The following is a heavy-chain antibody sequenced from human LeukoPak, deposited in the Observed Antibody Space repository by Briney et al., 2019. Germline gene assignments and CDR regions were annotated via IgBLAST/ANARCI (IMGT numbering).Heavy chain of an antibody. CDR2: INPSGGDT. V-gene: IGHV1-46*01. J-gene: IGHJ4*02. D-gene: IGHD1-26*01. CDR1: GYTXTSDY. Sequence: ASVKVSCKASGYTXTSDYMHRVRQAPGQGLEWMGIINPSGGDTIYAQKFQGRVTMTRDTSTSTVYMELSSLTSEDTALYYCARRGVAGPYDYWGQGTLVTVSS. CDR3: ARRGVAGPYDY.